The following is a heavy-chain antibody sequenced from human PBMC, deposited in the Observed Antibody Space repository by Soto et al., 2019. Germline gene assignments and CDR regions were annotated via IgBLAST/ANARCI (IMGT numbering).Heavy chain of an antibody. D-gene: IGHD6-19*01. CDR1: GSSFRTYA. V-gene: IGHV1-69*12. Sequence: QVQLLQSGTEVKKPGSSVRVSCEASGSSFRTYAISWVRQAPGQGLEWMGEIIPIFGSVNYAQKFQDRVTISAVEATTTVYMALKSLRSNDTGVYYCAKGVVAGTPTSYYYYGMGVWGQGTTVTVSS. CDR3: AKGVVAGTPTSYYYYGMGV. CDR2: IIPIFGSV. J-gene: IGHJ6*02.